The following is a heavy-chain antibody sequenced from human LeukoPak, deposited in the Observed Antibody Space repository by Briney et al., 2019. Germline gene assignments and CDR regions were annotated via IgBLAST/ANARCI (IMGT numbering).Heavy chain of an antibody. Sequence: ASVKVSCKASGYTFTSYDINWVRQATGQGLEWMGWMNPNSGNTGYAQKFQGRVTFTRYTSISTAYMELSSLRSEDTAVYYCARAPPEDGAASYHYYMDVWGKGTTVTVSS. J-gene: IGHJ6*03. CDR1: GYTFTSYD. CDR3: ARAPPEDGAASYHYYMDV. V-gene: IGHV1-8*01. CDR2: MNPNSGNT. D-gene: IGHD5-24*01.